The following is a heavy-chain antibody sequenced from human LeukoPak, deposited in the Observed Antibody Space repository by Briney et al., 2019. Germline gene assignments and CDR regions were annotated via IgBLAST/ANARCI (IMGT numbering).Heavy chain of an antibody. V-gene: IGHV3-30*04. CDR1: GFTFSSYV. J-gene: IGHJ4*02. CDR3: AREGARRDGYNSGLDY. CDR2: ILFDGSNK. D-gene: IGHD5-24*01. Sequence: PGGSLRLSCAASGFTFSSYVMHWVRQAPGKGLEWVAVILFDGSNKYYADSVKGRFTISRDNSKNTLHLQVNSLRAEDTAVYYCAREGARRDGYNSGLDYWGQGTLVTVSS.